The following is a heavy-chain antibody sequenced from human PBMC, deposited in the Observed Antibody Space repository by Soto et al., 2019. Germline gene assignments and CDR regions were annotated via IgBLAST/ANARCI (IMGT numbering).Heavy chain of an antibody. V-gene: IGHV4-61*08. CDR2: IYYSGST. J-gene: IGHJ5*02. CDR1: GGSISSGGYY. Sequence: SVTLSLTCTVSGGSISSGGYYWCWIRQHPGKGLEWIGYIYYSGSTYYNPSLRSRVTMSIDTSRNQFSLKLRSVTAADTAVYYCAPQVAGPGGWFDPWGQGTLVTVSS. D-gene: IGHD6-19*01. CDR3: APQVAGPGGWFDP.